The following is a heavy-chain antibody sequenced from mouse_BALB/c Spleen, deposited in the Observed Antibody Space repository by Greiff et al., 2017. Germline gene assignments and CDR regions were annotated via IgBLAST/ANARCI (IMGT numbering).Heavy chain of an antibody. V-gene: IGHV5-9-4*01. CDR3: ARDGVYAMDY. J-gene: IGHJ4*01. Sequence: EVQLQQSGGGLVKPGGSLKLSCAASGFTFSSYAMSWVRQSPEKRLEWVAEISSGGSYTYYPDTVTGRFTISRDNAKNTLYLEMSSLRSEDTAMYYCARDGVYAMDYWGQGTSVTVSS. CDR1: GFTFSSYA. CDR2: ISSGGSYT.